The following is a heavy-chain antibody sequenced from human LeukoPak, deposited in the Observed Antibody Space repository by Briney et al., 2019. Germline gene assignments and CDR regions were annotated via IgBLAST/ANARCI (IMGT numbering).Heavy chain of an antibody. D-gene: IGHD6-19*01. V-gene: IGHV3-13*01. J-gene: IGHJ4*02. Sequence: GGSLRLSCAAPGFDFSFNDMHWVRQAPGKDLEWLSGIGTRGDTYYLGSVKGRFTISRDDAKNSLYLQMTSLRAGDTAVYYCAKAAEQWLGHFDYWGQGTLVTVSS. CDR2: IGTRGDT. CDR1: GFDFSFND. CDR3: AKAAEQWLGHFDY.